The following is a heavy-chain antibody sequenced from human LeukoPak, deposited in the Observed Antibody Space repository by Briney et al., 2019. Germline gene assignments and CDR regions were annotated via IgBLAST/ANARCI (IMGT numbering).Heavy chain of an antibody. D-gene: IGHD1-1*01. CDR1: GFTFSDYD. CDR2: IGTAGDT. Sequence: GGSLRLSCAASGFTFSDYDMHWVRQATGKGLEWVSAIGTAGDTYYTGSVKGRFTISRENAKNSLYLQMNSLRAGDTAVYYCARVAKERVGGVYYFDYWGQRNLVTVSS. J-gene: IGHJ4*02. CDR3: ARVAKERVGGVYYFDY. V-gene: IGHV3-13*01.